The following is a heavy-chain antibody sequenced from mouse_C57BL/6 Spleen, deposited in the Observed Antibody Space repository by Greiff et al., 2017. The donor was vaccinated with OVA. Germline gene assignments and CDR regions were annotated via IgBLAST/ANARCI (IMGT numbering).Heavy chain of an antibody. CDR3: ARDYYEGTAYFDV. CDR1: GYTFTSYW. CDR2: IYPGSGST. Sequence: VQLQQPGAELVKPGASVKMSCKASGYTFTSYWITWVKQRPGQGLEWIGDIYPGSGSTTYNEKFKSKATLTVDTSSSTAYMQLSSLTSEDSAVYYCARDYYEGTAYFDVWGTGTTVTVSS. V-gene: IGHV1-55*01. J-gene: IGHJ1*03. D-gene: IGHD1-1*01.